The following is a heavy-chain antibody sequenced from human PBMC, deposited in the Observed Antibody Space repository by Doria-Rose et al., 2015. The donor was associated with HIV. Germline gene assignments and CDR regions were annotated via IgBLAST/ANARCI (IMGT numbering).Heavy chain of an antibody. CDR2: IFSDDER. CDR3: ARIKSSRWYHKYYFDF. J-gene: IGHJ4*02. V-gene: IGHV2-26*01. CDR1: GVSLSSPGMG. Sequence: QITLKESGPVLVKPTETLTLTCTVSGVSLSSPGMGVSWIRQPPGRALEWLANIFSDDERSYKTSLKSRRTISRGTSKSQVVLTMTDTDPVDTATYYCARIKSSRWYHKYYFDFWGQGTLVIVSA. D-gene: IGHD6-13*01.